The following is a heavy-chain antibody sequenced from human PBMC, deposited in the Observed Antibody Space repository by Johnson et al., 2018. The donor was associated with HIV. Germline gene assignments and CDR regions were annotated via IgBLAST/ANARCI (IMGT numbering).Heavy chain of an antibody. D-gene: IGHD1-26*01. CDR2: ISASGGST. Sequence: VQLVESGGGLVQPGGSLRLSCAVSGFTFSIYAMSWVRQAPGKGLEWVSTISASGGSTYYADSVKGRFTISRDNSKVTLYLQMNSLRAEDTAVYYCAKDKAVGATHYFAFDIWGQGTMVTVSS. CDR1: GFTFSIYA. CDR3: AKDKAVGATHYFAFDI. J-gene: IGHJ3*02. V-gene: IGHV3-23*04.